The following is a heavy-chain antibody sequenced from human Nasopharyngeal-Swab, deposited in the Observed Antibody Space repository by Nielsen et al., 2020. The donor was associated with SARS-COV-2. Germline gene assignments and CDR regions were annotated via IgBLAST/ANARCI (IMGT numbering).Heavy chain of an antibody. J-gene: IGHJ4*02. CDR1: GFTFSNYA. CDR2: LLYDGTSQ. V-gene: IGHV3-30*04. D-gene: IGHD5/OR15-5a*01. Sequence: GESLKLSCEASGFTFSNYAMHWVRQTPGKGLEWVALLLYDGTSQCYRDSVRGRFTISRDNYNNMVYLQMNSLRTEDSATYHCARDAGALVSTRVFDYWGQGTPVTVSS. CDR3: ARDAGALVSTRVFDY.